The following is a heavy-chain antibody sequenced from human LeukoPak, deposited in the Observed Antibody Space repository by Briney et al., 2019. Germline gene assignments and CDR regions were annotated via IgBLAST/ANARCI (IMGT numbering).Heavy chain of an antibody. D-gene: IGHD1-26*01. Sequence: PSETLSLTCTVSGYSISSGHYWVWIRQSPEKGLEWIGSIYHSGSTYYNPSLKSRVIISVDTSKNQFSLKLSSATAPDTAIYYCARDVGVVGDTAFDYWGQGTLVTVSS. CDR1: GYSISSGHY. CDR2: IYHSGST. J-gene: IGHJ4*02. V-gene: IGHV4-38-2*02. CDR3: ARDVGVVGDTAFDY.